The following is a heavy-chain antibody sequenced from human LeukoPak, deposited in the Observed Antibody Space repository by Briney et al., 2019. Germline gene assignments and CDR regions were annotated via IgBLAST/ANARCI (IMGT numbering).Heavy chain of an antibody. V-gene: IGHV1-2*02. CDR2: INPNSGGT. CDR3: ARERVEYYDSSGYYYRYYFDY. CDR1: GYTFTGYY. Sequence: ASVKVSCKASGYTFTGYYMHWVRQAPGQGLEWMGWINPNSGGTNYAQKLQGRVTMTTDTSTSTAYMELRSLRSDDTAVYYCARERVEYYDSSGYYYRYYFDYWSQGTLVTVSS. D-gene: IGHD3-22*01. J-gene: IGHJ4*02.